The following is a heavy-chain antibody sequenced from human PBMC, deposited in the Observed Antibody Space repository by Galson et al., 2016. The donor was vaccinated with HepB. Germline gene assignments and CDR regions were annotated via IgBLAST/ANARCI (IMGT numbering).Heavy chain of an antibody. J-gene: IGHJ4*02. V-gene: IGHV4-31*03. Sequence: TLSLTCSVSGDSINGGAYSWTWIRQHPGQGLEWIGYIFYSGSAYYNPSLKSRLTMSVDTSRNHFSLRLSSVTAEDTAVYYCARDQGNGYFDHWGQGALVTVSS. CDR3: ARDQGNGYFDH. CDR2: IFYSGSA. D-gene: IGHD2-8*01. CDR1: GDSINGGAYS.